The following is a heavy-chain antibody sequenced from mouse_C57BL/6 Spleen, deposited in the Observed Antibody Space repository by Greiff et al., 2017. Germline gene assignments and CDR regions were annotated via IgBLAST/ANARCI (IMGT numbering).Heavy chain of an antibody. CDR1: GFNIKDDY. CDR3: TTDYRDPYWYFDV. CDR2: IDPENGDT. V-gene: IGHV14-4*01. Sequence: EVQLQQSGAELVRPGASVKLSCTASGFNIKDDYMHWVKQRPEQGLEWIGWIDPENGDTEYASKFQGKATITADTSSNTAYLQLSSLTSEDTAVYYCTTDYRDPYWYFDVWGTGTTVTVSS. D-gene: IGHD2-14*01. J-gene: IGHJ1*03.